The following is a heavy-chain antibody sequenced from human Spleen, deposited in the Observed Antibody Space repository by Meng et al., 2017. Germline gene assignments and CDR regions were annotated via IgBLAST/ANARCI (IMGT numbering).Heavy chain of an antibody. Sequence: GESLKISCKAPGGIFSNSVVGWVRQAPGQGLEWMGWINTNTGNPTYAQGFTGRFVFSFDASVSTAYLQISSLKAEDTAVYFCASGISSIQLWLVSWGQGTRVTVSS. D-gene: IGHD4-11*01. CDR2: INTNTGNP. CDR3: ASGISSIQLWLVS. CDR1: GGIFSNSV. J-gene: IGHJ5*01. V-gene: IGHV7-4-1*02.